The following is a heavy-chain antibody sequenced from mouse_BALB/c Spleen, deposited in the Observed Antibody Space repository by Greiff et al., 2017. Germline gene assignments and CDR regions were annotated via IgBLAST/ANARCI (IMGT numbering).Heavy chain of an antibody. CDR1: GFTFSSYG. Sequence: EVKVVESGGGLVQPGGSLKLSCAASGFTFSSYGMSWVRQTPDKRLELVATINSNGGSTYYPDSVKGRFTISRDNAKNTLYLQMSSLKSEDTAMYYCAREGTYYGNYLDYWGQGTTLTVSS. CDR2: INSNGGST. D-gene: IGHD2-10*01. J-gene: IGHJ2*01. V-gene: IGHV5-6-3*01. CDR3: AREGTYYGNYLDY.